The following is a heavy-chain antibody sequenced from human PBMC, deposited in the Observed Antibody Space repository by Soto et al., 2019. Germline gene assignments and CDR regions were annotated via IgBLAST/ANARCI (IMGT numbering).Heavy chain of an antibody. D-gene: IGHD3-10*01. CDR3: ARGDHDYYGSGSYTSRNAFDI. Sequence: QLQLQESGSGLVKPSQTLSLTCAVSGGSISSGGYSWSWIRQPPGKGLEWIGYIYHSGSTYYNPSLKSRVTISVDRSKNQFSLKLSSVTAADTAVYYCARGDHDYYGSGSYTSRNAFDIWGQGTMVTVSS. J-gene: IGHJ3*02. CDR2: IYHSGST. CDR1: GGSISSGGYS. V-gene: IGHV4-30-2*01.